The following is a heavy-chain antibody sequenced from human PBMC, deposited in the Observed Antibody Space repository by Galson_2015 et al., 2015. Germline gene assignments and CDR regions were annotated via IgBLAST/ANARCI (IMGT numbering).Heavy chain of an antibody. Sequence: LRLSCAASGFPFDDYALHWVRQAPGTGLEWVSGISWNSGSIGYADSVKGRFTISRDNAKNSLYLQMNSLRAEDTALYYCAKDVNYYDSSGYHPFSGMDVWGQGTTVTVSS. CDR3: AKDVNYYDSSGYHPFSGMDV. V-gene: IGHV3-9*01. J-gene: IGHJ6*02. CDR2: ISWNSGSI. CDR1: GFPFDDYA. D-gene: IGHD3-22*01.